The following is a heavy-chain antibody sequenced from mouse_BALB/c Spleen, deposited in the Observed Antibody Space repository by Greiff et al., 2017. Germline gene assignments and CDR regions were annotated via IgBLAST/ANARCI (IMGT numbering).Heavy chain of an antibody. CDR2: ISSGGGST. CDR1: GFAFSSYD. CDR3: ARQGWDGVFDY. D-gene: IGHD4-1*01. V-gene: IGHV5-12-1*01. J-gene: IGHJ2*01. Sequence: EVQLVESGGGLVKPGGSLKLSCAASGFAFSSYDMSWVRQTPEKRLEWVAYISSGGGSTYYPDTVKGRFTISRDNAKNTLYLQMSSLKSEDTAMYYCARQGWDGVFDYWGQGTTLTVSS.